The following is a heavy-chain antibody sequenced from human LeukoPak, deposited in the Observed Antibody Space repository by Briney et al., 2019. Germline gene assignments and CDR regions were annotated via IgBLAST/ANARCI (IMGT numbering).Heavy chain of an antibody. V-gene: IGHV3-30-3*01. CDR1: GFTFSSYA. J-gene: IGHJ4*02. Sequence: GGSLRLSCAAAGFTFSSYAMHWVRQAPGKGLEWVAVISYDGSNKYYADSVKGRFTISRDNSKNTLYLQMNSLRAEDTAVYYCARASSSWYSQDFDYWGQGTLVTVSS. D-gene: IGHD6-13*01. CDR3: ARASSSWYSQDFDY. CDR2: ISYDGSNK.